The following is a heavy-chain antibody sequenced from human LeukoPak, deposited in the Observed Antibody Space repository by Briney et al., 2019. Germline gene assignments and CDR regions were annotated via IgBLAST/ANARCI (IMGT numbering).Heavy chain of an antibody. CDR2: IKQDGSEK. D-gene: IGHD1-26*01. CDR3: ARDGSYSGSYFDC. Sequence: GGSLRLSCAASGFTFSSYWMSWVRQAPGKGLVWVANIKQDGSEKYYVDSVKGRFTISRDNAKNSLYLQMNSLRAEDTAVYYCARDGSYSGSYFDCWAQGTLVTVSS. CDR1: GFTFSSYW. V-gene: IGHV3-7*01. J-gene: IGHJ4*02.